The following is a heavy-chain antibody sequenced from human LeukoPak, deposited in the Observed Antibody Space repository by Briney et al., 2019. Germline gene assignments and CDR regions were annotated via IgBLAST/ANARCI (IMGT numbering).Heavy chain of an antibody. Sequence: ASVKVSCKASGYTFTGYYMHWVRQAPGQGLEWMGWINPNSGGTNYAQKFQGRVTMTRDTSISTAYMELSRLRSDDTAVYYCARGMQGYYYYYYMDVWGKGTTVTVSS. CDR1: GYTFTGYY. D-gene: IGHD2-8*01. J-gene: IGHJ6*03. CDR2: INPNSGGT. V-gene: IGHV1-2*02. CDR3: ARGMQGYYYYYYMDV.